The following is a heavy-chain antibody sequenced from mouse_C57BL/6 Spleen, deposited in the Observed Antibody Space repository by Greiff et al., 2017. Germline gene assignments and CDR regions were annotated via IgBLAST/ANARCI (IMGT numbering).Heavy chain of an antibody. Sequence: QVHVKQSGPGLVAPSQSLSITCTVSGFSLTSYGVHWVRQPPGKGLEWLVVIWSDGSTTYNSALKSRLSISKDNSKSQVFLKMNSLQTDDTAMYYCARGRDDGYSAWFAYWGQGTLVTVSA. CDR1: GFSLTSYG. J-gene: IGHJ3*01. CDR2: IWSDGST. CDR3: ARGRDDGYSAWFAY. V-gene: IGHV2-6*03. D-gene: IGHD2-3*01.